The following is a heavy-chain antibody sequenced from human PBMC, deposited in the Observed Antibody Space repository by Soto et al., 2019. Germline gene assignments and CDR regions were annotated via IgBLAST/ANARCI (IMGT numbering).Heavy chain of an antibody. J-gene: IGHJ6*02. D-gene: IGHD5-18*01. V-gene: IGHV1-2*02. CDR3: ARDSLQIQLWLRLYYYGMDV. CDR1: GYTFTGYY. Sequence: GASVKVSCKASGYTFTGYYRHWVRQAPGQGLEWMGWINPNSGGTNYAQKFQGRVTMTRDTSISTAYMELSRLRSDDTAVYYCARDSLQIQLWLRLYYYGMDVWGQGTTVTVSS. CDR2: INPNSGGT.